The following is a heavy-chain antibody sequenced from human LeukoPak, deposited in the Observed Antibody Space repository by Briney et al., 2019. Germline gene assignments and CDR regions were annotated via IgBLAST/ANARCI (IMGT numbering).Heavy chain of an antibody. J-gene: IGHJ5*02. V-gene: IGHV4-59*01. CDR3: ARDVVVVVPAAILRWFDP. Sequence: PSETLSLTCTVSGGSISSYYWSWIRQPPGKGLDWIGYIYYSGSTNYNPSLKSRVTISVDTSKNQFSLKLSSVTAADTAVYHCARDVVVVVPAAILRWFDPWGQGTLVTVSS. CDR1: GGSISSYY. D-gene: IGHD2-2*01. CDR2: IYYSGST.